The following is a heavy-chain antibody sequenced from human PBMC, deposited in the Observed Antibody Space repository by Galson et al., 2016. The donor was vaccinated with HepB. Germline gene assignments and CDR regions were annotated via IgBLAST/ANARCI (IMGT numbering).Heavy chain of an antibody. Sequence: ETLSLTCTVSGGSMSTSDYYWGWVRQPPGKGLEWIGSIYFSEKTYYNPSLKGRVTISLDTSKKQFSLKLTYLTAADTAVYYCARQKTEIVIVPDGYFDYWGQGTLAIVSS. V-gene: IGHV4-39*01. D-gene: IGHD2/OR15-2a*01. CDR1: GGSMSTSDYY. J-gene: IGHJ4*02. CDR2: IYFSEKT. CDR3: ARQKTEIVIVPDGYFDY.